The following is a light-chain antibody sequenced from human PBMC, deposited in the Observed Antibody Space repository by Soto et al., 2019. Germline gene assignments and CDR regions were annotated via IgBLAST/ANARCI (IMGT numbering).Light chain of an antibody. J-gene: IGKJ1*01. V-gene: IGKV1-5*03. CDR3: QQYHIYSGT. Sequence: DIQMTQSPSTLSASVGDRVTITCRASQTIDSWLAWYQQRPGKPPNLLIYKASTLASGVPSRFSGSGSGTEFTLTINNLQPDDFATYYCQQYHIYSGTFGQGTKVEIK. CDR1: QTIDSW. CDR2: KAS.